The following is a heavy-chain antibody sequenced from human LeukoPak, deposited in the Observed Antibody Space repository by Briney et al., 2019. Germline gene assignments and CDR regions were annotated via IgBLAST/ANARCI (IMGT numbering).Heavy chain of an antibody. CDR1: GGSISSGGYY. D-gene: IGHD6-13*01. J-gene: IGHJ4*02. CDR2: IYYSGST. CDR3: ARDHRYSSSWYYFDY. Sequence: KASETLSLTCTVSGGSISSGGYYWSWIRQHPGKGLEWIGYIYYSGSTYYKPSLKSRVTISVDTSKNQFSLKLSSVTAADTAVYYCARDHRYSSSWYYFDYWGQGTLVTVSS. V-gene: IGHV4-31*03.